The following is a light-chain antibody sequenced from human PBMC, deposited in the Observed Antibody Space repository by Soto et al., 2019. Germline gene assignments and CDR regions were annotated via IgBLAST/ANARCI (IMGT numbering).Light chain of an antibody. CDR1: NSDIGGYNY. V-gene: IGLV2-11*01. CDR2: DVS. CDR3: GSYAGTYNFGV. Sequence: QSALTQPRSVSGSPGQSVTISCTGTNSDIGGYNYVSWYQQHPGKAPKVMIYDVSRRPSGVPDRFSGSKSGNTASLTISGLQAEDEADYYCGSYAGTYNFGVFGGGTKLTVL. J-gene: IGLJ3*02.